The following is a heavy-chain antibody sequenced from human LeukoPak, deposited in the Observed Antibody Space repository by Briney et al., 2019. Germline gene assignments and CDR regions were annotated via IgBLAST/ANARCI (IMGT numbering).Heavy chain of an antibody. V-gene: IGHV4-34*01. D-gene: IGHD1-26*01. CDR1: GGSFSGYY. J-gene: IGHJ4*02. CDR2: INHSGST. CDR3: ARGRDIVGATDF. Sequence: SETLSLTCAVYGGSFSGYYWSWIRQPPGKGLEWIGEINHSGSTNYNPFLKSRVTISVDTSKNQFSLKLSSVTAADTAVYYCARGRDIVGATDFWGQGTLVTVSS.